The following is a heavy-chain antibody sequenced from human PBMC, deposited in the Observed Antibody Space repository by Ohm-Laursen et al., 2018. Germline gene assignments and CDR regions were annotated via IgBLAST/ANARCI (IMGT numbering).Heavy chain of an antibody. V-gene: IGHV4-34*01. CDR3: ARGKGYCSGGSCYYYGMDV. J-gene: IGHJ6*02. CDR2: INHSGST. Sequence: PSDTLSLTCAVYGGSFSGYYWSWIRQPPGKGLEWIGEINHSGSTNYNPSLKSRVTISVDTSKNQFSLKLSSVTAADTAVYYCARGKGYCSGGSCYYYGMDVWGQGTTVTVSS. CDR1: GGSFSGYY. D-gene: IGHD2-15*01.